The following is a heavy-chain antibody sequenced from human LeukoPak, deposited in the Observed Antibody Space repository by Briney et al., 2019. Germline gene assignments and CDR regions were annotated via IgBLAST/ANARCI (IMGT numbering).Heavy chain of an antibody. CDR1: GYTFTSYA. Sequence: ASVTVSCKASGYTFTSYAMHWVRQASGQRLEWMGWINAGNGNTKYSQKFQGRVTITRDTSASTACLELSSLRSEDTAVYYCARGLVDYYYGMDVWGQGTTVTVSS. V-gene: IGHV1-3*01. CDR2: INAGNGNT. J-gene: IGHJ6*02. CDR3: ARGLVDYYYGMDV.